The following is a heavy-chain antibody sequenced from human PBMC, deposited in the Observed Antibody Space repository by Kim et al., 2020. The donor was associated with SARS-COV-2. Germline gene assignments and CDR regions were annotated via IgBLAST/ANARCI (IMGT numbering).Heavy chain of an antibody. CDR1: GYTFTSYD. CDR2: MNPNSGNT. J-gene: IGHJ6*02. D-gene: IGHD6-13*01. Sequence: ASVKVSCKASGYTFTSYDINWVRQATGQGLEWMGWMNPNSGNTGYAQKFQGRVTMTRNTSISTAYMELSSLRSEDTAVYYCARVLYSSSWWRSQYGMDVWGQGTTVTVSS. V-gene: IGHV1-8*01. CDR3: ARVLYSSSWWRSQYGMDV.